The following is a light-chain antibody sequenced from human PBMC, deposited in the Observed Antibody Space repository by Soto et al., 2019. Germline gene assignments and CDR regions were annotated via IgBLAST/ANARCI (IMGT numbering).Light chain of an antibody. V-gene: IGKV1-5*03. CDR3: QQYDNYKPLT. CDR2: RAS. Sequence: DIQMTQSPSTLSAYVGDRVTITCRASQSIGAALAWYQQKPGKAPNLLIYRASTLESGVPSRFSGSGSGTDFTLAISSLQPDDFATYYCQQYDNYKPLTFGGGTKVDIK. CDR1: QSIGAA. J-gene: IGKJ4*01.